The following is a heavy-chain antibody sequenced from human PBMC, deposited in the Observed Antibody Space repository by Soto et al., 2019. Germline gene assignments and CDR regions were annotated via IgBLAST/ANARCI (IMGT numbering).Heavy chain of an antibody. D-gene: IGHD4-4*01. J-gene: IGHJ5*02. V-gene: IGHV4-59*01. Sequence: SETLSLTCTVSGGSISSYYWSWIRQPPGKGLEWIGYIYYSGNTNYNPSLKSRVTISVDTSKNQFSLKLSSVTAADTAVYYCESLSTTDSAFDPWGQGTLVTVSS. CDR1: GGSISSYY. CDR2: IYYSGNT. CDR3: ESLSTTDSAFDP.